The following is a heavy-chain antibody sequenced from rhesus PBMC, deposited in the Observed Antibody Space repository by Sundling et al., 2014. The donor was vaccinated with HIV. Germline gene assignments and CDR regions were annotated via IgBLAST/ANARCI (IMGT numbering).Heavy chain of an antibody. Sequence: QLQLQESGPGLVKPSETLPLTCAVSGASISSNYWSWIRQAPGKGLEWIGRIYGSGGSTDYNPSLKSRVTISTDTSKNQFSLKLTSVTAADTAVYYCARVVMSGYFDYWGQGVLVTVSS. CDR3: ARVVMSGYFDY. D-gene: IGHD2-39*02. V-gene: IGHV4S2*01. J-gene: IGHJ4*01. CDR1: GASISSNY. CDR2: IYGSGGST.